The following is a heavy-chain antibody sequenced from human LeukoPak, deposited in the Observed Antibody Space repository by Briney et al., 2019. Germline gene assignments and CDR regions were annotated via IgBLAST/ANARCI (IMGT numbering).Heavy chain of an antibody. CDR1: GGSFIGYY. D-gene: IGHD3-22*01. J-gene: IGHJ3*02. Sequence: PSETPSLTCAVYGGSFIGYYWSWIRQPPGKGLEWIGEINHSGSTNYNPSLKSRVTISVDTSKNQFSLKLSSVTAADTAVYYCARGTSDSSGYYYGAFDIWGQGTMVTVSS. CDR3: ARGTSDSSGYYYGAFDI. CDR2: INHSGST. V-gene: IGHV4-34*01.